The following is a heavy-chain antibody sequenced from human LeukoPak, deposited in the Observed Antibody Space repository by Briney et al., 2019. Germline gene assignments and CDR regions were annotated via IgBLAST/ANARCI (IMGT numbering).Heavy chain of an antibody. Sequence: GVSVKVSCKASGYTFTSYDINWVRQAPGQGLEWMGWMNPDSGNTGYAQKFQGRVTMTRDISISTAYMELSSLTSEDTAVYYCARERDSWDLLNWGGQGTLVTVPS. J-gene: IGHJ4*02. V-gene: IGHV1-8*02. D-gene: IGHD1-26*01. CDR1: GYTFTSYD. CDR2: MNPDSGNT. CDR3: ARERDSWDLLNW.